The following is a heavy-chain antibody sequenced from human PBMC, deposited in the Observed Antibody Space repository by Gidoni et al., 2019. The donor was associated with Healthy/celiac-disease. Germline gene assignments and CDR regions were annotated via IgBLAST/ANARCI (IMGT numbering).Heavy chain of an antibody. CDR3: AREVGENAFDI. Sequence: QVQLQESGAGLVKPWETLSLTCTDSGGFISSYYWSWLRQPPGKVLEWIGYIYYSGSTNYTPSLKSRVTISGDTSKNQFYLKLSSVTAADTAVYYCAREVGENAFDIWGQGTMVTVSS. J-gene: IGHJ3*02. V-gene: IGHV4-59*01. CDR2: IYYSGST. CDR1: GGFISSYY. D-gene: IGHD3-10*01.